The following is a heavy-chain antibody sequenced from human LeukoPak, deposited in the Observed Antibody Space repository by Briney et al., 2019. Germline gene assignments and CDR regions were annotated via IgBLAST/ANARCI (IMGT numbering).Heavy chain of an antibody. CDR1: GFTFSSFA. V-gene: IGHV3-23*01. CDR3: ERHRRELWGLSADV. D-gene: IGHD1-7*01. J-gene: IGHJ4*02. Sequence: GGSLRLSCAASGFTFSSFATRGVRQAPGKGLEWVSVITGGGGSTYYADSVKGRFTISRDNSKNTLYLQMNSRRAEDTAVYYCERHRRELWGLSADVWGQGTRVTVSS. CDR2: ITGGGGST.